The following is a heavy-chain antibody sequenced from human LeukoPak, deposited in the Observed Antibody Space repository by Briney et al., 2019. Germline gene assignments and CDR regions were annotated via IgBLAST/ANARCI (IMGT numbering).Heavy chain of an antibody. CDR3: AREISVSGTFSGLDS. CDR1: GYTFIGYY. D-gene: IGHD3-3*02. CDR2: ISPNSGAT. V-gene: IGHV1-2*02. Sequence: ASVKVSCKASGYTFIGYYIHWVRQAPGQGLEWMGWISPNSGATSYAQKFQGRVTMVRDTSISTAYMELTRLRSDDTAMYYCAREISVSGTFSGLDSWGQGTLVTVSS. J-gene: IGHJ4*02.